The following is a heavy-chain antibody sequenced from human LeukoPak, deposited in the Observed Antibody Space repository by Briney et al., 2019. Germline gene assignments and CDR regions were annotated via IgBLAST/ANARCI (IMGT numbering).Heavy chain of an antibody. D-gene: IGHD3-16*01. V-gene: IGHV3-74*01. J-gene: IGHJ6*02. CDR1: GFTLSNSW. CDR2: TNGDGNDI. Sequence: GGSLRLSCAVSGFTLSNSWMHWVRPAPGKGLVWVARTNGDGNDISYADSVKGRFTISRDNSKNTLYLQMNSLRADDTAIYYCARNQQLGGHSYYYYGMDVWGQGTTVTVSS. CDR3: ARNQQLGGHSYYYYGMDV.